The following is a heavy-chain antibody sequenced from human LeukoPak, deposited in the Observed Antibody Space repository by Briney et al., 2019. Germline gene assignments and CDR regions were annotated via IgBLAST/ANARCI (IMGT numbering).Heavy chain of an antibody. J-gene: IGHJ5*02. CDR1: GDSVSSNSAA. V-gene: IGHV6-1*01. CDR2: TYYRSKWYN. Sequence: SQTLSLTCAISGDSVSSNSAAWNWIRQSPSRGLEWLGRTYYRSKWYNDYAVSVKSRITINPDTSKNQFSLQLNSVTPEDTAVYYCARDWRYCSSTSCYQNWFDPWGQGTRVTVSS. CDR3: ARDWRYCSSTSCYQNWFDP. D-gene: IGHD2-2*01.